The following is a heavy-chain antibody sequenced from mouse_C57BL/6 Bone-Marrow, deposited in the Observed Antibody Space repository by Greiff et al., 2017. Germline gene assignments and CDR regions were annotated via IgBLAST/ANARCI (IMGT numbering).Heavy chain of an antibody. Sequence: EVMLVESGGDLVKPGGSLKLSCAASGFTFSSYGMSWVRQTPDKRLEWVATISSGGSYTYYPDSVKGRFTISRDNAKNTLYLQMSSLKSEDTAMYYCARHASYYYGGSRPWYFDVWGTGTTVTVSS. CDR3: ARHASYYYGGSRPWYFDV. CDR1: GFTFSSYG. D-gene: IGHD1-1*01. J-gene: IGHJ1*03. CDR2: ISSGGSYT. V-gene: IGHV5-6*01.